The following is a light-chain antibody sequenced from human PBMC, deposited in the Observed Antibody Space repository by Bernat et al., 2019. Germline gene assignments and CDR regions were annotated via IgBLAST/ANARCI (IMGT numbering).Light chain of an antibody. J-gene: IGKJ5*01. V-gene: IGKV3-15*01. CDR3: QQYNKWPPIT. CDR2: GAS. CDR1: ESVSSD. Sequence: EVVMTQSPATLSVSPGERATLSCRASESVSSDLAWYQQKPGQAPRLLIYGASTRATGIPDRFSGSGSGTEFTLTISSLQSEDFGVYYCQQYNKWPPITFGQGTRLDIK.